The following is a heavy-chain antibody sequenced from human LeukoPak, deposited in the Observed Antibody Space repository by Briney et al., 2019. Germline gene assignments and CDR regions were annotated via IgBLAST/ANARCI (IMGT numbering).Heavy chain of an antibody. CDR3: ARHKDYYYSYMDV. J-gene: IGHJ6*03. CDR1: GASISGSGYY. V-gene: IGHV4-39*01. Sequence: SETLSLTCAVSGASISGSGYYWGWIRQPPGKGLEWIGTIYYSGSTYYNPSLTSRVTISVDTSKNQFSLKLSSVTAADTAVYYCARHKDYYYSYMDVWGKGTTVTISS. CDR2: IYYSGST.